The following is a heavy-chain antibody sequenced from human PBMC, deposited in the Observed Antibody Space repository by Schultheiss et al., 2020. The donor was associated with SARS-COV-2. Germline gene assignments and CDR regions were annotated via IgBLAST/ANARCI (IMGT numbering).Heavy chain of an antibody. Sequence: SETLSLTCAVYGGSFSGYYWSWIRQPPGKGLEWIGSIYHSGSTYYNPSLKSRVTISVDTSKNQFSLKLSSVTAADTAVYYCAKDGGDQLLYGFDYWGQGTLVTVSS. CDR3: AKDGGDQLLYGFDY. J-gene: IGHJ4*02. V-gene: IGHV4-34*01. CDR1: GGSFSGYY. CDR2: IYHSGST. D-gene: IGHD2-2*02.